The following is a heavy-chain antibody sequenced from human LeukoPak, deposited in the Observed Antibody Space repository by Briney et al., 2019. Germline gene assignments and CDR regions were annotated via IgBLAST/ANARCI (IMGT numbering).Heavy chain of an antibody. Sequence: ASVKVSCKASGYTLSNHAIHWVRQAPGQRLECMGWINVGNGNTKYSRKLQGRLTITRDTSASTVYMELRGLNSEDATVYYCATDSTTWLYGMDVWGQGTTVAVSS. CDR2: INVGNGNT. CDR1: GYTLSNHA. J-gene: IGHJ6*02. CDR3: ATDSTTWLYGMDV. D-gene: IGHD2-2*01. V-gene: IGHV1-3*01.